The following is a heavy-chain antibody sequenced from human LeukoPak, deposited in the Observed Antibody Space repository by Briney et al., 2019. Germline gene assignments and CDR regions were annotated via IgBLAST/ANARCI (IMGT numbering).Heavy chain of an antibody. CDR3: ARHPNYYDSSGYYKGFDC. CDR1: GFTFSSSA. J-gene: IGHJ4*02. D-gene: IGHD3-22*01. CDR2: IKQDGSEK. Sequence: PGGSLRLSCAASGFTFSSSAMSWVRQAPGKGLEWVASIKQDGSEKYYVDSVKGRFTISRDNAKNSLNLQMNSLRAEDTAVYYCARHPNYYDSSGYYKGFDCWGQGTLVTVSS. V-gene: IGHV3-7*03.